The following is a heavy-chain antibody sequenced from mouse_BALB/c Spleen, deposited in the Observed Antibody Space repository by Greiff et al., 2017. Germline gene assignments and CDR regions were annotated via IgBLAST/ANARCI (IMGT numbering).Heavy chain of an antibody. CDR1: GYTFTSYW. Sequence: LQQPGSELVRPGASVKLSCKASGYTFTSYWMHWVKQRSGQGLEWIGNIYPGSGSTNYDEKFKSKATLTVDTSSSTAYMQLSRLTSEDSAVYYCTRWAYYRYDDAMDYWGQGTSVTVSS. CDR3: TRWAYYRYDDAMDY. CDR2: IYPGSGST. D-gene: IGHD2-14*01. V-gene: IGHV1S22*01. J-gene: IGHJ4*01.